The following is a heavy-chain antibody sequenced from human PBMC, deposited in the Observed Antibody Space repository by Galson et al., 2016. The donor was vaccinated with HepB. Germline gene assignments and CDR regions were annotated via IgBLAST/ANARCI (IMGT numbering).Heavy chain of an antibody. CDR1: GFSFGTSA. V-gene: IGHV3-30*04. D-gene: IGHD3-22*01. CDR3: ARGHYSLDFQE. Sequence: SLRLSCAASGFSFGTSAIHWVRQAPGKGLEWLAVISYNGNVKHNADSVKGRFTISRDNSKNTAYLQVNALSVEDTAVYYCARGHYSLDFQEWGQGTLVTVSS. CDR2: ISYNGNVK. J-gene: IGHJ1*01.